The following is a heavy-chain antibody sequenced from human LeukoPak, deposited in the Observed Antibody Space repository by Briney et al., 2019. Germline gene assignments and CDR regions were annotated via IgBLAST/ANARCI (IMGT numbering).Heavy chain of an antibody. CDR1: GGSFSGYY. CDR2: INHSGST. Sequence: SETLSLTCAVYGGSFSGYYWSWIRQPPGKGLEWIGEINHSGSTNYNPSLKSRVTISVDTSKNQFPLKLSSVTAADTAVYYCAGDYEGSWGQGTLVTVSS. V-gene: IGHV4-34*09. CDR3: AGDYEGS. J-gene: IGHJ5*02. D-gene: IGHD5-12*01.